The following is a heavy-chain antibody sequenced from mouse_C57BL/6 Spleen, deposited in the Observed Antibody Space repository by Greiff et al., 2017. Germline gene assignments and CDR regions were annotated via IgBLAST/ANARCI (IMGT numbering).Heavy chain of an antibody. CDR1: GYTFTDYY. D-gene: IGHD1-1*01. CDR2: INPNNGGT. Sequence: VQLKQSGPELVKPGASVKISCKASGYTFTDYYMNWVKQSHGKSLEWIGDINPNNGGTSYNQKFKGKATLTVDKSSSTAYMELRSLTSEDSAVYYCARLFITTVVAKAMDYWGQGTSVTVSS. J-gene: IGHJ4*01. V-gene: IGHV1-26*01. CDR3: ARLFITTVVAKAMDY.